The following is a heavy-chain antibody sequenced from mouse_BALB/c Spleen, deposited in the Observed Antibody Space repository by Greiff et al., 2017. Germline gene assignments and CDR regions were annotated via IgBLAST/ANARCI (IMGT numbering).Heavy chain of an antibody. CDR2: ISSGSSTI. D-gene: IGHD2-14*01. CDR1: GFTFSSFG. Sequence: EVQGVESGGGLVQPGGSRKLSCAASGFTFSSFGMHWVRQAPEKGLEWVAYISSGSSTIYYADTVKGRFTISRDNPKNTLFLQMTSLRSEDTAMYYCARERYGGFAYWGQGTLVTVSA. J-gene: IGHJ3*01. CDR3: ARERYGGFAY. V-gene: IGHV5-17*02.